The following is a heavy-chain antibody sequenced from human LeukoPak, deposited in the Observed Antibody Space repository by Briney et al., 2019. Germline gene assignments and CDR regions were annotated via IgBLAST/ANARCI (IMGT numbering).Heavy chain of an antibody. CDR1: GFTFSNYW. CDR3: AKPWSSGWFLQPFDY. Sequence: PGGSLRLSCAASGFTFSNYWMTWVRQAPGKGLEWVSAISGSGGSTYYADSVKGRFTISRDNSKNTLHLQMNSLRAEDTAVYYCAKPWSSGWFLQPFDYWGQGTLVTVSS. CDR2: ISGSGGST. V-gene: IGHV3-23*01. D-gene: IGHD6-19*01. J-gene: IGHJ4*02.